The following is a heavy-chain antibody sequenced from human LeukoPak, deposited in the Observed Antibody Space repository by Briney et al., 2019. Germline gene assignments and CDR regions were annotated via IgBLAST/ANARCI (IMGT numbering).Heavy chain of an antibody. CDR3: AKDSVEMATIGLDAFDI. D-gene: IGHD5-24*01. CDR2: IRGSGSNT. Sequence: GGSLRLSCAVSGFNLNSYAMSWVRQAPGKGLERVSSIRGSGSNTYYADSVKGRFTISRDNSKNTLYLQMNSLRAEDTAVYYCAKDSVEMATIGLDAFDIWGQGTMVTVSS. CDR1: GFNLNSYA. J-gene: IGHJ3*02. V-gene: IGHV3-23*01.